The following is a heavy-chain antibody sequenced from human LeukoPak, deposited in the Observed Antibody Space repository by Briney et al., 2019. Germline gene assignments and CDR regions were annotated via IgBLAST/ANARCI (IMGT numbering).Heavy chain of an antibody. Sequence: GGSLRLSCAASGFTVSSNYVSWVRQAPGKGLEWVSVIYSGGSTFNADSVKGRFTLSRDNSKNTLYLQMNSLRAEDTAVYYCAKESSGWYALDYWGQGTLVTVSS. V-gene: IGHV3-53*01. CDR2: IYSGGST. CDR3: AKESSGWYALDY. J-gene: IGHJ4*02. D-gene: IGHD6-19*01. CDR1: GFTVSSNY.